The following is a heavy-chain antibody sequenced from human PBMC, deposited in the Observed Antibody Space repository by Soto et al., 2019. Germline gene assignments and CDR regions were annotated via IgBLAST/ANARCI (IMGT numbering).Heavy chain of an antibody. V-gene: IGHV1-3*01. D-gene: IGHD3-10*01. CDR1: GYTFTSYA. CDR2: INAGNGNT. Sequence: ASVKVSCKASGYTFTSYAMHWVRQAPGQRLEWMGWINAGNGNTKYSQKFQGRVTITRDTSASTAYMELSSLRSDDTAVYYCTREYCYGTGPWNWGQATLVTVS. CDR3: TREYCYGTGPWN. J-gene: IGHJ4*02.